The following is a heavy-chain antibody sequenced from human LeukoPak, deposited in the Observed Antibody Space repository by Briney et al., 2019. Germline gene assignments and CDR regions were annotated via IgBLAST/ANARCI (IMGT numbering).Heavy chain of an antibody. D-gene: IGHD3-22*01. Sequence: SETLSLTCAIYGGSFSGYYWSWIRQPPGKGLEWIGEINHSGSTNYNPSLKSRITISVDTSKNQFSLKLSSVTAADTAVYYCASLPTVYSRGYLALWGQGTLVTVSS. J-gene: IGHJ4*02. V-gene: IGHV4-34*01. CDR3: ASLPTVYSRGYLAL. CDR1: GGSFSGYY. CDR2: INHSGST.